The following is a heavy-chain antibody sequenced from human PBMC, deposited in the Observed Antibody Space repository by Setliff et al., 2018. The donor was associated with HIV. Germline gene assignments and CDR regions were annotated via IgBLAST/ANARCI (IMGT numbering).Heavy chain of an antibody. CDR3: ARAMSSSWYIDGFDI. D-gene: IGHD6-13*01. V-gene: IGHV4-59*12. CDR1: GGSISSYY. CDR2: IYYSGST. Sequence: ETLSLTCTVSGGSISSYYWSWIRQPPGKGLEWIGYIYYSGSTNYNPSLKSRVTISVDTSKNRLSLKLSSVTAADAAVYYCARAMSSSWYIDGFDIWGQGTVVTVSS. J-gene: IGHJ3*02.